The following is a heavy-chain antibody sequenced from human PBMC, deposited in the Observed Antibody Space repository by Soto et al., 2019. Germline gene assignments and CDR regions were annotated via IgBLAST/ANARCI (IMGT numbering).Heavy chain of an antibody. CDR3: ARVGGFDP. CDR1: GFTFSSYS. CDR2: ISSSNSYI. J-gene: IGHJ5*02. Sequence: EVQLVESGGGLVKPGGSLRLSCAASGFTFSSYSMNWVRQAPGKGLEWVSSISSSNSYIYYADSVKGRFTISRDNAKNSLYLQVNSLRVEDSAVDYCARVGGFDPWGQGTMVTVSS. D-gene: IGHD3-16*01. V-gene: IGHV3-21*01.